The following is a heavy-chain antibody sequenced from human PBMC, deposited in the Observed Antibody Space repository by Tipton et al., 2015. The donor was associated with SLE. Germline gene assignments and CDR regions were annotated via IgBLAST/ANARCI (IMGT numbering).Heavy chain of an antibody. D-gene: IGHD1-26*01. Sequence: TLSLTCTVSGGSISKSNYYWGWIRQPPGKELDWIGNIYYIGSTYYNPSLKSRVTISVDTSKNQFSLKLSSVTAADTAMYYCARSSGSYLLFDSWGQGTLVTVSS. CDR2: IYYIGST. V-gene: IGHV4-39*01. CDR3: ARSSGSYLLFDS. CDR1: GGSISKSNYY. J-gene: IGHJ4*02.